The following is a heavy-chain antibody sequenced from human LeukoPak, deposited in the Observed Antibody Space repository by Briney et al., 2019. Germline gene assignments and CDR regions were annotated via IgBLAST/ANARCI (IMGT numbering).Heavy chain of an antibody. CDR2: ISGPGGST. D-gene: IGHD3-10*01. V-gene: IGHV3-23*01. CDR1: GFTFSSYA. J-gene: IGHJ4*02. Sequence: GGSLRLSCGASGFTFSSYAMAWIRQAPGRGLEWVSAISGPGGSTYFADSVKGRFTISRDNAKNSLYLQMNSLRAENTAVYYCARDAGYYYGSGSYYSDYWGQGTLVTVSS. CDR3: ARDAGYYYGSGSYYSDY.